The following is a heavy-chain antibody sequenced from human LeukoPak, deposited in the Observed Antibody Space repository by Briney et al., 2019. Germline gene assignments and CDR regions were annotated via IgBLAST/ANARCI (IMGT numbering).Heavy chain of an antibody. D-gene: IGHD4-17*01. Sequence: GASVKVSCKASGYTFTSYSMHWVRQAPGQGLEWMGIINPSGGSTSYAQKFQGRVTITADESTSTAYMELSSLRSEDTAVYYCARVVDHDYGDYYLDYWGQGTLVTVSS. J-gene: IGHJ4*02. V-gene: IGHV1-46*01. CDR3: ARVVDHDYGDYYLDY. CDR2: INPSGGST. CDR1: GYTFTSYS.